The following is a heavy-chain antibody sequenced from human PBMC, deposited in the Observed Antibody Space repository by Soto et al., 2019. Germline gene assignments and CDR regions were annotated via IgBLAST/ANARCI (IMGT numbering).Heavy chain of an antibody. V-gene: IGHV1-18*04. CDR3: ARGTSVDY. J-gene: IGHJ4*02. CDR1: GYTFASYG. Sequence: QIQLVQSGAEVKKPGASVKVSCRASGYTFASYGISWVRQAPGQGLEWMGWMSGYSGNTKYAQKFQGRVTMTTDTSTDTAYMELRSLRSDDTAVYYCARGTSVDYWGQGTLVTVSS. CDR2: MSGYSGNT.